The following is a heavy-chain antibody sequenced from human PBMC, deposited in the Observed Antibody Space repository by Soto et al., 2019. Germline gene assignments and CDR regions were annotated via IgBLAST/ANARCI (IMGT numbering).Heavy chain of an antibody. J-gene: IGHJ1*01. Sequence: ASVKVSCKASGYTFTSYYMHWVRQAPGQGLEWMGIINPSGGSTSYAQKFQGRVTMTRDTSTSTVYMELSSLRSEDTAVYYCASFSRGGSSGYYEEYFQHWGQGTLVTVSS. CDR1: GYTFTSYY. CDR2: INPSGGST. CDR3: ASFSRGGSSGYYEEYFQH. V-gene: IGHV1-46*01. D-gene: IGHD3-22*01.